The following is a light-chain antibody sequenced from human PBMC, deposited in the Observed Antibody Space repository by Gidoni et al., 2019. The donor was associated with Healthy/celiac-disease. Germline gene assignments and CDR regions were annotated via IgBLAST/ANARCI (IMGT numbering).Light chain of an antibody. Sequence: SSELTQDPAVSVALGQTVRITCQGDSLRSYYASWYQQKPGQAPGLVIYGKNNRPSGIPDRFSVSSSANTASLTITGAQAEDEADYYCYSRDSSGNHWVFGGGTKLTVL. CDR3: YSRDSSGNHWV. CDR2: GKN. V-gene: IGLV3-19*01. CDR1: SLRSYY. J-gene: IGLJ3*02.